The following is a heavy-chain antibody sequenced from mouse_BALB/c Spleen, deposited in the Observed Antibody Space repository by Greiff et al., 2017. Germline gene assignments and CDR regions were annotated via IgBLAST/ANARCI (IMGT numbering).Heavy chain of an antibody. Sequence: EVKLMESGGGLVKPGGSLKLSCAASGFAFSSYDMSWVRQTPEKRLEWVAYISSGGGSTYYPDTVKGRFTISRDNAKNTLYLQMSSLKSEDTAMYYCARCGYSAMDYWGQGTSVTVSS. CDR2: ISSGGGST. CDR3: ARCGYSAMDY. V-gene: IGHV5-12-1*01. CDR1: GFAFSSYD. J-gene: IGHJ4*01. D-gene: IGHD2-2*01.